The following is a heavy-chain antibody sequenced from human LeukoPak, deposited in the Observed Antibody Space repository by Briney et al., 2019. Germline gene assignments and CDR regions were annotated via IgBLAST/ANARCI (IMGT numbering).Heavy chain of an antibody. CDR1: GYTLTELS. CDR3: ATVAYYYDSSGYPYFDY. V-gene: IGHV1-24*01. D-gene: IGHD3-22*01. J-gene: IGHJ4*02. CDR2: FDPEDGET. Sequence: ASVKVSCKVSGYTLTELSMHWVRQAPGKGLEWMGGFDPEDGETIYAQKSQGRVTMTEDTSTDTAYMELSSLRSEDTAVYYCATVAYYYDSSGYPYFDYWGQGTLVTVSS.